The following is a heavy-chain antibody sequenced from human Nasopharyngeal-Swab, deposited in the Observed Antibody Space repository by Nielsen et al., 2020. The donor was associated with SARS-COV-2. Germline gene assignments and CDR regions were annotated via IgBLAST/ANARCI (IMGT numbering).Heavy chain of an antibody. CDR1: GFTFRSYA. D-gene: IGHD4-17*01. CDR2: VTSSGGDT. Sequence: GESLKLYCAASGFTFRSYAMSWVRQAPGKRLECVSRVTSSGGDTYYTDSVKGRFSISRDNSENTIFLQMSSLRADDTAIYYCATSRLGPGYGDYSNAFDIWGQGTTVTVSS. J-gene: IGHJ3*02. V-gene: IGHV3-23*01. CDR3: ATSRLGPGYGDYSNAFDI.